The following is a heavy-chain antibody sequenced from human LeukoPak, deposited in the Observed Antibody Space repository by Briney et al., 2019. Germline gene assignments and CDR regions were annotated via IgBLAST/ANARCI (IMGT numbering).Heavy chain of an antibody. J-gene: IGHJ4*02. CDR2: IYHSGST. V-gene: IGHV4-38-2*02. CDR1: GYSISSGYY. CDR3: ARDRYQLPIRSDFDY. D-gene: IGHD2-2*01. Sequence: SETLCLTCTVSGYSISSGYYWGWIRQPPGKGLEWIGSIYHSGSTYYNPSLKSRVTISVDTSKNQFSLKLSSVTAADTAVYYCARDRYQLPIRSDFDYWGQGTLVTVSS.